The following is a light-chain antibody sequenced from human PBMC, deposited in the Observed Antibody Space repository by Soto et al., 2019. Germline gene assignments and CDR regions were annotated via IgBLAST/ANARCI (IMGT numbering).Light chain of an antibody. CDR1: QGISSY. J-gene: IGKJ5*01. CDR3: QQLNSYPSIT. V-gene: IGKV1-9*01. CDR2: AAS. Sequence: IQLTPSPSSLSASVGDRVSITCRASQGISSYLAWYQQKPGKAPKLLIYAASTLQSGVPSRFSGSGSGTDFTLTISSLQPEDFATYYCQQLNSYPSITFGQGTRLEIK.